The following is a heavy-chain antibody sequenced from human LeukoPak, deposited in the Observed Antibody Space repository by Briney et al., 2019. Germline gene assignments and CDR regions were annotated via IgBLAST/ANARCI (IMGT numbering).Heavy chain of an antibody. CDR3: ARDFQYYDFWSGYYKEWYFDY. V-gene: IGHV4-59*01. Sequence: SETLSLTCTVSGGSISSYYWSWIRQPPGKGLEWIGYIYYSGSTNYNPSLKSRVIISVDTSKNQFSLKLSSVTAADTAVYYCARDFQYYDFWSGYYKEWYFDYWGQGTLVTVSS. J-gene: IGHJ4*02. D-gene: IGHD3-3*01. CDR2: IYYSGST. CDR1: GGSISSYY.